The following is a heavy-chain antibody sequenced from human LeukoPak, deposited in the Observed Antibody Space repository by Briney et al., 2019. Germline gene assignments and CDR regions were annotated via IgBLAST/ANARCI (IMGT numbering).Heavy chain of an antibody. D-gene: IGHD7-27*01. Sequence: SQTLSLTCAVSGGSISSGGYSWSWIRQPPGKGLEWIGYIYHSGSTYYNPSLKSRVTISVDRSKNQFSLKLSSVTAADTAVYYCARGRGINWGSFDYWGQGTLVTVSS. V-gene: IGHV4-30-2*01. CDR3: ARGRGINWGSFDY. J-gene: IGHJ4*02. CDR2: IYHSGST. CDR1: GGSISSGGYS.